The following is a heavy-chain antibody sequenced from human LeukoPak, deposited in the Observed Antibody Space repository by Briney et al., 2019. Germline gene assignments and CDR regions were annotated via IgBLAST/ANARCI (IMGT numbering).Heavy chain of an antibody. D-gene: IGHD6-13*01. Sequence: PSETLSLTCTVSGGSISSSSYYWGWIRQPPGKGLEWIGSIYYSGSTYYNPSLKSRVTISADTSKNQFSLKLSSVTAADTAVYYCARHWWEAAAGTTTFDYWGQGTLVTVSS. CDR2: IYYSGST. CDR3: ARHWWEAAAGTTTFDY. CDR1: GGSISSSSYY. J-gene: IGHJ4*02. V-gene: IGHV4-39*01.